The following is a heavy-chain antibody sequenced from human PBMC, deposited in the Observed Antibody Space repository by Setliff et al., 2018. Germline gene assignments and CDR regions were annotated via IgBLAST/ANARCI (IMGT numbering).Heavy chain of an antibody. J-gene: IGHJ4*02. CDR2: IWYDGSNK. CDR1: GFTFNNFA. V-gene: IGHV3-33*01. Sequence: PGGSLRLSCAASGFTFNNFAMHWVRQAPGKGLEWVAVIWYDGSNKYYADSVKGRFTISRDNSKNTLYLQMNSLSAEDTALYYCARQATDYWGQGTLVTVSS. CDR3: ARQATDY.